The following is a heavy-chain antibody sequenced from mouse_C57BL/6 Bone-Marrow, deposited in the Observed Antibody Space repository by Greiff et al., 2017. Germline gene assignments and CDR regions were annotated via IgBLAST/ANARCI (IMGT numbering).Heavy chain of an antibody. CDR2: IDPENGDT. CDR1: GYTFTSYW. CDR3: TIYYYGSWFAY. J-gene: IGHJ3*01. V-gene: IGHV14-4*01. Sequence: VQLQQPGAELVKPGASVKMSCKASGYTFTSYWITWVKQRPEQGLEWIGWIDPENGDTEYASKFQGKATITADTSSNTAYLQLSSLTSEDTAVYYCTIYYYGSWFAYWGQGTLVTVSA. D-gene: IGHD1-1*01.